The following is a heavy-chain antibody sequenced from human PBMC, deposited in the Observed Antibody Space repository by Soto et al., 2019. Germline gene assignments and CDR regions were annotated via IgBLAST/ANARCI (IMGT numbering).Heavy chain of an antibody. CDR3: ATDRGDYDY. D-gene: IGHD4-17*01. CDR2: ISTSGDRT. V-gene: IGHV3-23*01. J-gene: IGHJ4*02. CDR1: GFIFTNNV. Sequence: GGSLRLSCAASGFIFTNNVMSWVRQAPGKGLEWVSTISTSGDRTYYADSVKGRFTISRDNSKSTLYLQMNSLKADDTAVYYCATDRGDYDYWGQGTLVTVSS.